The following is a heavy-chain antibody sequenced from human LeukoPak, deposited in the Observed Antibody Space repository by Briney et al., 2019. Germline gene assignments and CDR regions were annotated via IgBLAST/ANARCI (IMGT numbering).Heavy chain of an antibody. CDR3: ARDFLKSRDIVVVPAAILGY. CDR1: GFTFSDYY. D-gene: IGHD2-2*02. CDR2: ISSSGSTI. V-gene: IGHV3-11*01. Sequence: TGGSLRLSCAASGFTFSDYYMSWIRQAPGKGLEWVSYISSSGSTIYYADSVKGRFTISRDNAKNSLYLQMNSLRAEDTAVYYCARDFLKSRDIVVVPAAILGYWGQGTLVTVSS. J-gene: IGHJ4*02.